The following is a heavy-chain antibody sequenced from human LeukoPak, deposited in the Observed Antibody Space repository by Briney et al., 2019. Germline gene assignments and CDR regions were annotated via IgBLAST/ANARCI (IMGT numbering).Heavy chain of an antibody. CDR2: INPDSGAT. CDR1: GYTFTGFH. Sequence: GASVKVSCKASGYTFTGFHIHWVRQAPGQGLEYMGWINPDSGATSYTQSFQGRVTMTRDTSISTAYLDLSGLRPDDTAVYYCIFNPGSSDYWGQGTLVTVSS. V-gene: IGHV1-2*02. D-gene: IGHD3-10*01. J-gene: IGHJ4*02. CDR3: IFNPGSSDY.